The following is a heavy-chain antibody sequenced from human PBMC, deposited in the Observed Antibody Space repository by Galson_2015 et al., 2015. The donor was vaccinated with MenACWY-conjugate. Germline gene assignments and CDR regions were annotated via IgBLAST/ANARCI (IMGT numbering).Heavy chain of an antibody. D-gene: IGHD1-26*01. CDR3: VREYRGGSFDY. V-gene: IGHV1-46*01. J-gene: IGHJ4*02. CDR1: GYTFTTYY. Sequence: QSGAEVKTPGASVTLSCTASGYTFTTYYMHWVRQAPGQGLEWMGIIRPSGDDGTTYAQKFQGRVTMTRDTSTSTVYMDLSSLRSEDTAVYYCVREYRGGSFDYWGQGTLVTVSS. CDR2: IRPSGDDGT.